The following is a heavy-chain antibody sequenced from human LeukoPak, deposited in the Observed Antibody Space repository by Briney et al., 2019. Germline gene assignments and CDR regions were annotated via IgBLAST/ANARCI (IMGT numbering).Heavy chain of an antibody. V-gene: IGHV4-59*08. CDR3: ARQGRDGYNRPYFDY. D-gene: IGHD5-24*01. CDR2: IYYSGST. Sequence: PSETLSLTCTVSGGSLSSYYWSWIRQPPGKGLEWIGYIYYSGSTNYNPSLKSRVTISVDHSKNQFSLKLSSVTAADTAVYYCARQGRDGYNRPYFDYWGQGTLVTVSS. CDR1: GGSLSSYY. J-gene: IGHJ4*02.